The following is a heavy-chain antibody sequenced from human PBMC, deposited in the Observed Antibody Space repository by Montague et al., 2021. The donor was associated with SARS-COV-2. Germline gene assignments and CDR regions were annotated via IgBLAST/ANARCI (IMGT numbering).Heavy chain of an antibody. CDR2: XXWDDDK. D-gene: IGHD4-17*01. Sequence: PALVKPTQTLTLTCTFSGFSLSTSGVGVGWIRQPPGKALEWLALXXWDDDKPYSPSLKSRLTITKDTSKNQVVLTMTNMYPVDTATYYCAHSYGDYLSDYWGQGTLVTVSS. CDR1: GFSLSTSGVG. J-gene: IGHJ4*02. CDR3: AHSYGDYLSDY. V-gene: IGHV2-5*02.